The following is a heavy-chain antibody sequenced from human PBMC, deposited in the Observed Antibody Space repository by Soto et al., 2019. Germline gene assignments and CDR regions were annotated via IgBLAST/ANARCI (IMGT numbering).Heavy chain of an antibody. D-gene: IGHD5-12*01. Sequence: GGSLRLSCASSGFTFRNNVLSCFRQAPGKGLDWVSGITGSDEKYADSVKGRFTISRDNSKNTLYLQMNSLRPEDTAVYYCAREMATQPVGWYFDLWGRGTLVTVSS. J-gene: IGHJ2*01. CDR1: GFTFRNNV. CDR2: ITGSDE. CDR3: AREMATQPVGWYFDL. V-gene: IGHV3-23*01.